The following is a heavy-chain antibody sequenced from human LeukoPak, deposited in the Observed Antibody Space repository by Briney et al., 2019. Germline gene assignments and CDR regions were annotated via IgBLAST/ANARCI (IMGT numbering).Heavy chain of an antibody. CDR2: IYYSGST. V-gene: IGHV4-59*08. CDR3: ARHGLSSWYPYYFDY. Sequence: PSETLSLTCTVSGGSISSYYWSWIRQLPGKGLEWIGYIYYSGSTNYNPSLKSRVTISVDTSKNQFSLKLSSVTAADTAVYYCARHGLSSWYPYYFDYWGQGTLVTVSS. CDR1: GGSISSYY. J-gene: IGHJ4*02. D-gene: IGHD6-13*01.